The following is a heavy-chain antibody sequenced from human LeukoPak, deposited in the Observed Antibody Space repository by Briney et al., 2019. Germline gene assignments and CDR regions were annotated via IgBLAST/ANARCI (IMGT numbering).Heavy chain of an antibody. D-gene: IGHD3-9*01. CDR1: GGTFSSYA. Sequence: SVNVSCKASGGTFSSYAISWVRQAPGQGLEWMGGIIPIFGTANYAQKFQGRVTITADESTSTAYMELSILRSEDTAVYYCGRSFSGDILTGRNEYVQHWGQGTLVTVSS. CDR3: GRSFSGDILTGRNEYVQH. J-gene: IGHJ1*01. CDR2: IIPIFGTA. V-gene: IGHV1-69*13.